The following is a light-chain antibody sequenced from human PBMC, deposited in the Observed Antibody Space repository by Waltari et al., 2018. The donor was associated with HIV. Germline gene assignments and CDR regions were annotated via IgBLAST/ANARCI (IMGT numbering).Light chain of an antibody. CDR2: VAS. V-gene: IGKV1-12*01. Sequence: DIQMTQSPSSVSASVGDRGTITCRSSQGISTWLAWYPQKPGKAPKLLIYVASSLQSGVPSRFSGSGSGTDFTLTISSLQPEDFATYYCQQANSFPPVTFGPGTKVDIK. J-gene: IGKJ3*01. CDR1: QGISTW. CDR3: QQANSFPPVT.